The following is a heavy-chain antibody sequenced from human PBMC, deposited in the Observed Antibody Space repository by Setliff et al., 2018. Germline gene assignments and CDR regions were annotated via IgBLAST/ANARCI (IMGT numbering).Heavy chain of an antibody. D-gene: IGHD5-18*01. V-gene: IGHV3-21*01. CDR3: ARVGQLWTQRYYYYGMDV. J-gene: IGHJ6*02. CDR2: ISSSSSYI. Sequence: GGSLRLSCAASGFTFSSYSMNWVRQAPGKGLEWVSSISSSSSYIYYADSVKGRFTISRDNAKHSLYLQMNSLRAEDTAVYYCARVGQLWTQRYYYYGMDVWGQGTTVTVSS. CDR1: GFTFSSYS.